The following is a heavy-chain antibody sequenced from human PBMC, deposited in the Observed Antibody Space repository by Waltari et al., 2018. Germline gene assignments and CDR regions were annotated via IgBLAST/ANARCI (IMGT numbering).Heavy chain of an antibody. D-gene: IGHD2-15*01. Sequence: APGTGLEWVGRIKSKPHIETTASAAPVQGRFTILRDDSKNTVYREMNSLKTEATALYFCTTEKCSCGSCLKHALDVWGQGTMVTVSS. V-gene: IGHV3-15*01. J-gene: IGHJ3*01. CDR2: IKSKPHIETT. CDR3: TTEKCSCGSCLKHALDV.